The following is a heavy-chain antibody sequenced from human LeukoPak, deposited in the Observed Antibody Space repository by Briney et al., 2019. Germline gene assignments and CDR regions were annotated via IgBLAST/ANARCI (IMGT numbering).Heavy chain of an antibody. D-gene: IGHD3-3*01. Sequence: SETLSLTCTVSGGSISSSSYYWGWIRQPPGKGLEWIGSIYYSGSTYYNPSLKSRVTISVDTSKNQFSLKLSSVTAADTAVCYCARHPSRRYYDFWSGYLNWFDPWGQGTLVTVSS. CDR2: IYYSGST. J-gene: IGHJ5*02. CDR3: ARHPSRRYYDFWSGYLNWFDP. V-gene: IGHV4-39*01. CDR1: GGSISSSSYY.